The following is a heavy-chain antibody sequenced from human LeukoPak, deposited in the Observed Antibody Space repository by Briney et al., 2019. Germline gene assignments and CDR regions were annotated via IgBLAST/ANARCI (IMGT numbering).Heavy chain of an antibody. CDR2: IYYSVST. V-gene: IGHV4-39*01. J-gene: IGHJ5*02. CDR3: ARHEYSGSYYGLSWFDP. Sequence: SETLSLTCTVSGGSISSSGYYWGWIRQPPGKGLEWIASIYYSVSTYYNTSLNSRATISVDTSENQLSLKLSSLTAADTAVYYCARHEYSGSYYGLSWFDPWGQGTLVTVSS. CDR1: GGSISSSGYY. D-gene: IGHD1-26*01.